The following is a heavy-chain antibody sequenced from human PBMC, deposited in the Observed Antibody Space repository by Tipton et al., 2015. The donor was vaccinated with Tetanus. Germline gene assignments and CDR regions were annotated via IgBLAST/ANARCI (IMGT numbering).Heavy chain of an antibody. V-gene: IGHV3-9*01. CDR3: VKDASPGGADY. CDR1: GFTLSRYT. D-gene: IGHD1-1*01. Sequence: SLRLSCAASGFTLSRYTLNWVRQAPGKGLEWVSGIYCDGGSTGYADSVKGRFTTSRDTAKAALYLQMNGLRTEDTALYYCVKDASPGGADYWGQGILVTVSS. J-gene: IGHJ4*02. CDR2: IYCDGGST.